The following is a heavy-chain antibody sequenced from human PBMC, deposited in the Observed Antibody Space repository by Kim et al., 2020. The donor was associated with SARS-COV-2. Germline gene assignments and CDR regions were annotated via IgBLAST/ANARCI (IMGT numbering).Heavy chain of an antibody. V-gene: IGHV1-2*02. D-gene: IGHD2-2*01. CDR1: GYTFTGYY. Sequence: ASVKVSCKASGYTFTGYYMHWVRQAPGQGLEWMGWINPNSGGTNYAQKFQGRVTMTRDTSISTAYMELSRLRSDDTAVYYCARLFWFEGTGRQYCSSTSCYYYFDYWGQGTLVTVSS. CDR3: ARLFWFEGTGRQYCSSTSCYYYFDY. J-gene: IGHJ4*02. CDR2: INPNSGGT.